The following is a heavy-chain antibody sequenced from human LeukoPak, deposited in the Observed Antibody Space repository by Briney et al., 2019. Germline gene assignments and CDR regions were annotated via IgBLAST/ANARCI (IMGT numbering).Heavy chain of an antibody. V-gene: IGHV3-23*01. CDR2: IAGGDDR. J-gene: IGHJ3*01. D-gene: IGHD4-17*01. Sequence: GGSLRLSCAASGFIFSPYAMSWVRQAPGKGLEWVAGIAGGDDRFYADSVKGRFTISRDNSKSTLYLQMNSLRAEDTAVYYCTKDPNGDYVGAFDFWGQGTMVTVSS. CDR3: TKDPNGDYVGAFDF. CDR1: GFIFSPYA.